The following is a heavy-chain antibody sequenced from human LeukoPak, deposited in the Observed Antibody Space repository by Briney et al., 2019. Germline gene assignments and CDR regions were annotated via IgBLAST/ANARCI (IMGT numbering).Heavy chain of an antibody. CDR1: GGSFSGYY. CDR2: INHSGST. Sequence: SETLSLTCAVYGGSFSGYYWSWIRQPPGKGLEWIGEINHSGSTNYNPSLKSRVTISVDTSKNQFSLKLSSVTAADTAVYYCARGEYSSSSPVGYYFDHWGQGTLVTVSS. CDR3: ARGEYSSSSPVGYYFDH. V-gene: IGHV4-34*01. J-gene: IGHJ4*02. D-gene: IGHD6-6*01.